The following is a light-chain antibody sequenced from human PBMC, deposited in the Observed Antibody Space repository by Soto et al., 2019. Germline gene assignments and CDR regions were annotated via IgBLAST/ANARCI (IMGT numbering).Light chain of an antibody. Sequence: DIQMTQSPSSLSASVGDRVTITCQASQDISNYLNWYQQKPGKAPKLLIYDASNLGTGVPSRFSGSGSGTDFTFTISSLQPEDIATYYCQQYDNLPRTVGGGTKVDIK. CDR1: QDISNY. CDR3: QQYDNLPRT. J-gene: IGKJ4*01. V-gene: IGKV1-33*01. CDR2: DAS.